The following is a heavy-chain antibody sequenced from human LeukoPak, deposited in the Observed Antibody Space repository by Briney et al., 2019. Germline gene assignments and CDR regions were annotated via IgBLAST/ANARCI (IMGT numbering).Heavy chain of an antibody. CDR1: GFTFSSYW. CDR3: ARDPGLYSNGWEYYIDS. J-gene: IGHJ4*02. CDR2: IKQDGSEK. D-gene: IGHD6-19*01. Sequence: GGSLRLSCAASGFTFSSYWMSWVRQAPGKGLEWVANIKQDGSEKYYVDSVKGRFTISRDNAKNSLYLQMNSLRAEDTAVYYCARDPGLYSNGWEYYIDSWGQGTLVTVSS. V-gene: IGHV3-7*03.